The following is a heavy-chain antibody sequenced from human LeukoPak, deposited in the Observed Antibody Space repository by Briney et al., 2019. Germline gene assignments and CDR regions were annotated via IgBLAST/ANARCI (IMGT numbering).Heavy chain of an antibody. CDR1: GFTFSSYS. J-gene: IGHJ4*02. Sequence: PGGSLRLSCAASGFTFSSYSMNWVRQAPGKGLEWVSSISSSSSYIYYADSVKGRFTISRDNAKNSLYLQMNSLRAEDTAVYYCARDRPSIAVAVSWYYFDYWGQGTLVTVSS. CDR3: ARDRPSIAVAVSWYYFDY. CDR2: ISSSSSYI. V-gene: IGHV3-21*01. D-gene: IGHD6-19*01.